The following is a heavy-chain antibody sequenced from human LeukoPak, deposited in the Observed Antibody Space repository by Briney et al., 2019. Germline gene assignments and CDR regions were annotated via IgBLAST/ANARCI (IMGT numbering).Heavy chain of an antibody. V-gene: IGHV4-34*01. D-gene: IGHD2-2*01. CDR2: INHSGST. J-gene: IGHJ4*02. CDR3: ARDYCSSTSCPFDY. CDR1: GGSFSGYY. Sequence: PSETLSLTCAVYGGSFSGYYWSWIRQPPGKGLEWIGEINHSGSTNYNPSLKSRVTISVDTSKNQFSLKLSSVIAADTAVYYCARDYCSSTSCPFDYWGQGTLVTVSS.